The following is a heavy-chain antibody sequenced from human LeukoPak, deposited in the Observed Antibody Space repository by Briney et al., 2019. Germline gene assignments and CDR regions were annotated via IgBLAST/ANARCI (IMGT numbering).Heavy chain of an antibody. Sequence: ASVKVSCKASGYTFTSYAMHWVRQAPGQRLEWMGWINAGNGNTKYSQKFQGRVTITRDTSASTAYMELSSLRSEDTAVYYCARTVYSSSQEEPNWFDPWGQGTLVTVSS. CDR1: GYTFTSYA. CDR3: ARTVYSSSQEEPNWFDP. J-gene: IGHJ5*02. D-gene: IGHD6-13*01. V-gene: IGHV1-3*01. CDR2: INAGNGNT.